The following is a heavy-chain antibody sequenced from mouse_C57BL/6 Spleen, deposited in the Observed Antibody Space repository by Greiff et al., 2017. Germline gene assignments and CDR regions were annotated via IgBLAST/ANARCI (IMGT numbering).Heavy chain of an antibody. J-gene: IGHJ4*01. CDR2: IYPGDGDT. CDR1: GYAFSSYW. V-gene: IGHV1-80*01. D-gene: IGHD3-2*02. CDR3: AGSSGSYAMDY. Sequence: VHLVESGAELVKPGASVKISCKASGYAFSSYWMNWVKQRPGKGLEWIGQIYPGDGDTNYNGKFKGKATLTADKSSSTAYMQLSSLTSEDSAVYFCAGSSGSYAMDYWGQGTSVTVSS.